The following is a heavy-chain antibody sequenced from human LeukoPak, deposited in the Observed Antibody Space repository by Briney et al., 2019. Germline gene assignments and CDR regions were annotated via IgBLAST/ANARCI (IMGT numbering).Heavy chain of an antibody. CDR1: GLTFDDYA. CDR2: ISWESNSI. Sequence: GGSLRLSCAASGLTFDDYAMHWVRQAPGNGLEWVSGISWESNSIDYAASVKGRFTISRDNAKNSLYLQMNSLRPEDTALYYCAKAQFGSGSFYNEGFDSWGQGTLVTVSS. CDR3: AKAQFGSGSFYNEGFDS. V-gene: IGHV3-9*01. J-gene: IGHJ4*02. D-gene: IGHD3-10*01.